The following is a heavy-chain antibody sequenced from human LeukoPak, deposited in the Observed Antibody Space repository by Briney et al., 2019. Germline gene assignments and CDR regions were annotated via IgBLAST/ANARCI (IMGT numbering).Heavy chain of an antibody. D-gene: IGHD5-18*01. V-gene: IGHV3-33*01. CDR2: IWYDGSNE. Sequence: GGSLRPSCAASGFTFSNYGMHWVRQAPGKGLEWVAVIWYDGSNENYADSVKGRFTISRDNSKNTLYLQMNSLRAEDTAVYYCARGSGYSSLFDYWGQGTLVTVSS. CDR3: ARGSGYSSLFDY. CDR1: GFTFSNYG. J-gene: IGHJ4*02.